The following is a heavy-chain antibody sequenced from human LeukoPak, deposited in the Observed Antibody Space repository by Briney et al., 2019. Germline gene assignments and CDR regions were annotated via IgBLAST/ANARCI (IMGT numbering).Heavy chain of an antibody. CDR3: ARDTRYRYGSSAFDI. CDR1: GYTFTGYY. D-gene: IGHD5-18*01. V-gene: IGHV1-2*02. Sequence: ASVKVSCKASGYTFTGYYMHWVRQAPGQGLEWMGWINPNSGGTNYAQKFQGRVTMTRDTSISTAYMELSRLRSDDTAVYYCARDTRYRYGSSAFDIWGQGTMVTVSP. J-gene: IGHJ3*02. CDR2: INPNSGGT.